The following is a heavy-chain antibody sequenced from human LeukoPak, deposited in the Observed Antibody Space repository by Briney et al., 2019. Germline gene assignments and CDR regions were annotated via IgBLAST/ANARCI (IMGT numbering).Heavy chain of an antibody. J-gene: IGHJ3*02. CDR1: GYTFTGYY. CDR2: INPNSGGT. D-gene: IGHD3-3*01. CDR3: ARQRSITIFGVVRDAFDI. Sequence: ASVKVSCKASGYTFTGYYMHWVRQAPGQGLEWVGWINPNSGGTNYAQKFQGRVTMTRDTSISTAYMELSRLRSDDTAVYYCARQRSITIFGVVRDAFDIWGQGTMVTVSS. V-gene: IGHV1-2*02.